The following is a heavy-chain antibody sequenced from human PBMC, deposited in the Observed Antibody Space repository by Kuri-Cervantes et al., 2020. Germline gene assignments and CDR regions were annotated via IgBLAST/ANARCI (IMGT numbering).Heavy chain of an antibody. CDR2: ISTYTGNT. CDR1: GYIFRTYG. CDR3: AREPRIAARLWFDP. V-gene: IGHV1-18*01. D-gene: IGHD6-6*01. Sequence: VKVSCKASGYIFRTYGINWVRQAPGQGLEWMGWISTYTGNTNYAQKLQGRVTMTTDTSTSTAYMELRSLRSDDTAVYYCAREPRIAARLWFDPWGQGTLVTVSS. J-gene: IGHJ5*02.